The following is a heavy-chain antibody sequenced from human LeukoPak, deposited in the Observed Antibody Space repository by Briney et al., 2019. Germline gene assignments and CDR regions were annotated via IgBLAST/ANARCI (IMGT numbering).Heavy chain of an antibody. CDR2: IYYSGST. D-gene: IGHD1-1*01. CDR3: ARDNWEFTGWNDLDAFDI. CDR1: GGSVSSGSYY. V-gene: IGHV4-61*01. J-gene: IGHJ3*02. Sequence: SETVSLTCTVSGGSVSSGSYYWSWIRQPPGKGLEWIGYIYYSGSTNYNPSLKSRVTISVDTSKNQFSLKLSSVTAADTAVYYCARDNWEFTGWNDLDAFDIWGQGTMVTVSS.